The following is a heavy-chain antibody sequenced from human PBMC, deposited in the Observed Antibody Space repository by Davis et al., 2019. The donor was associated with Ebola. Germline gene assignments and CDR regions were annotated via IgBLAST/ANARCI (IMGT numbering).Heavy chain of an antibody. D-gene: IGHD2-15*01. J-gene: IGHJ5*02. CDR1: GFTFSSYW. CDR3: ARSRSASFRYNWFDP. Sequence: GESLKISCAASGFTFSSYWMHWVRQAPGKGLVWVSRINSDGSSTSYADSVKGRFTISRDNAKNTLYLQMNSLRAEDTAVYYCARSRSASFRYNWFDPWGQGTLVTVSS. V-gene: IGHV3-74*01. CDR2: INSDGSST.